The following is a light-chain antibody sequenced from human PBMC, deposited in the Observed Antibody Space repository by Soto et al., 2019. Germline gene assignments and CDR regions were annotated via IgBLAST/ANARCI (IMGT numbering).Light chain of an antibody. J-gene: IGKJ1*01. V-gene: IGKV1-5*01. CDR2: DAS. CDR1: QSISSW. CDR3: QHYNSYSEA. Sequence: DIQMTQSPSTLSASVGDRVTMTCRASQSISSWLAWYQQKPGKAPKLLIYDASSLESGVPSRFSGSGSGTDFTLTISSLQPDDFATYYCQHYNSYSEAFGQGTKVDIK.